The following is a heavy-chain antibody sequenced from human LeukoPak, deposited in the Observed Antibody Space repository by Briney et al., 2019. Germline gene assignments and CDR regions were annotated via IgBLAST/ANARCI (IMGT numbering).Heavy chain of an antibody. Sequence: GASVKVSCKASGGTFSSYAISWVRQAPGQGLEWMGGIIPIFGTANYAQKFQGRVTITTDESTSTAYMELSSLRSEDTAVYYCASGFGWDYGGNPNWFDPWGQGTLVTVSS. CDR1: GGTFSSYA. J-gene: IGHJ5*02. CDR3: ASGFGWDYGGNPNWFDP. V-gene: IGHV1-69*05. D-gene: IGHD4-23*01. CDR2: IIPIFGTA.